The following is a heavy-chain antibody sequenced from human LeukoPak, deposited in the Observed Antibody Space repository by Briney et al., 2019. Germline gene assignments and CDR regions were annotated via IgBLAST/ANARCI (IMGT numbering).Heavy chain of an antibody. D-gene: IGHD2-21*01. CDR1: GFTVSSNY. V-gene: IGHV3-53*01. J-gene: IGHJ4*02. Sequence: GGSLRLSCAASGFTVSSNYMSWVRQAPGKGLDRVSVIYSGGSTYYADSVKGRFTISRDNSKTTLYLQNNSLRAEEPALYYCASALWGGYYFDYWGQGTLVTVSS. CDR3: ASALWGGYYFDY. CDR2: IYSGGST.